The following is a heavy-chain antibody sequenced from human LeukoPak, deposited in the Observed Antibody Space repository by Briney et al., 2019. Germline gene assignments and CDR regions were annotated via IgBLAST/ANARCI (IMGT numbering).Heavy chain of an antibody. CDR1: GFTFSHPW. D-gene: IGHD4-17*01. CDR3: AMDDSGARA. CDR2: IKSKIHGGTA. Sequence: GGSLRLSCAASGFTFSHPWMSWVRQAPGKGLEWVGRIKSKIHGGTADYAAPVKGRFTISRDDSKNTLYLQMNSLNSEDTAVYYCAMDDSGARAWGQGTLVTVSS. J-gene: IGHJ4*02. V-gene: IGHV3-15*01.